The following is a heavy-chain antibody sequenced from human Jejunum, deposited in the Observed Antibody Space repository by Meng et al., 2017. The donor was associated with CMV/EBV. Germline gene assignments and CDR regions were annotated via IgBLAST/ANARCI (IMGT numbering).Heavy chain of an antibody. CDR3: ARRDEGYGPFDY. CDR2: IYSGGST. J-gene: IGHJ4*01. D-gene: IGHD3-10*01. Sequence: EVELVESGGGLIQPGGSLRLSCVVSGFTVSSNCMNWVRQAPGKGLEWVSVIYSGGSTYYADSVKGRFTISRDNSKNMLYLQMNSLRAEDTAVYYCARRDEGYGPFDYWGRGTLVTVSS. V-gene: IGHV3-53*01. CDR1: GFTVSSNC.